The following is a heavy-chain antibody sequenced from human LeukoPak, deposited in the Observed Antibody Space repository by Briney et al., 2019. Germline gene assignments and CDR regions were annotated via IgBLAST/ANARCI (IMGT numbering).Heavy chain of an antibody. J-gene: IGHJ4*02. CDR2: ISVSGTYT. D-gene: IGHD6-19*01. CDR3: ARSGAGWFDY. CDR1: GFTFSSYA. Sequence: GGSLRLSCAASGFTFSSYAMSWVRQAPGKGLEWVSSISVSGTYTYYADSVKGRFTISRDNSKNTLYLQMNSLRAEDTAVYYCARSGAGWFDYWGQGTLVTVSS. V-gene: IGHV3-23*01.